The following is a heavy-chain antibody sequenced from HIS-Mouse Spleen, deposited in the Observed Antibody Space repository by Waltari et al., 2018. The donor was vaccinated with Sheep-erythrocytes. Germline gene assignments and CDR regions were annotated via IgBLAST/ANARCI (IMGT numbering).Heavy chain of an antibody. J-gene: IGHJ4*02. D-gene: IGHD1-26*01. CDR2: IIPILGIA. CDR1: GGTFSSYA. CDR3: AQTGATTPHFDY. V-gene: IGHV1-69*04. Sequence: QVQLVQSGAAVKKPGSSVKVSCKASGGTFSSYAIRLVRQARGQGLEWMGRIIPILGIANYAQKFQGRVTITADKSTSTAYMELSSLRSEDTAVYYCAQTGATTPHFDYWGQGTLVTVSS.